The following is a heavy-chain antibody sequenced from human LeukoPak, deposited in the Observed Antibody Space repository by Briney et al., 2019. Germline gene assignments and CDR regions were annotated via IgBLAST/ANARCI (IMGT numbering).Heavy chain of an antibody. CDR3: ARGAGNYYFYGMDV. V-gene: IGHV4-59*01. CDR2: IYYSGST. CDR1: VDSISSSI. Sequence: PSETLPLTCTVPVDSISSSIWSWVRQPPGKGLEWVAHIYYSGSTNYNPSLKSRVTVSVDTSKNQFSLKLSSVTAADTAVYYWARGAGNYYFYGMDVWGQGTTVTVSS. J-gene: IGHJ6*02.